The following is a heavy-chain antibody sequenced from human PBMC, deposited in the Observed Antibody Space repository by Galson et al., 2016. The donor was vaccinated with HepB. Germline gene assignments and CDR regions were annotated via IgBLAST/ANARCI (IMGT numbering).Heavy chain of an antibody. D-gene: IGHD1-26*01. CDR3: AKEPAPVGSYGVYYYYGMDV. CDR1: GFTFTSYW. Sequence: SLRLSCAASGFTFTSYWMSWARQPPGKGLEWVANIKQDGSEKNYVDSVKGRFTISRDNAKNSLYLQMNSLRAEDTAVYYCAKEPAPVGSYGVYYYYGMDVWGQGTTVTVSS. CDR2: IKQDGSEK. V-gene: IGHV3-7*03. J-gene: IGHJ6*02.